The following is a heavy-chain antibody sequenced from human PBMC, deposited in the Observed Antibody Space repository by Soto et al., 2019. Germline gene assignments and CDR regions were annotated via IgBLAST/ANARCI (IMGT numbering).Heavy chain of an antibody. CDR3: ARVSILRFLEGMDV. Sequence: GGSLRLSCAASGCTFSSYAMHWVRQAPGKGLDWVAVISYDGSYKYYADSVKGRFTISRDNSKNTLYLQMNSLRGEDTAVYFCARVSILRFLEGMDVWGQGTTVTVSS. CDR1: GCTFSSYA. J-gene: IGHJ6*02. V-gene: IGHV3-30-3*01. CDR2: ISYDGSYK. D-gene: IGHD3-3*01.